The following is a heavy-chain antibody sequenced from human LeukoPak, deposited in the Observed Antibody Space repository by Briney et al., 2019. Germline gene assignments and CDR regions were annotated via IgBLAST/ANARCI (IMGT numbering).Heavy chain of an antibody. CDR1: GGSISSYY. D-gene: IGHD2-15*01. CDR3: ARVAALGAFEI. J-gene: IGHJ3*02. CDR2: IYYSGST. Sequence: SETLSLTCTVSGGSISSYYWSWIRQPPGKGLEWIGYIYYSGSTNYNPSLKSRVTISVDTSKNQFSLKLSSVTAADTAVYYCARVAALGAFEIWGQGTMVTVSS. V-gene: IGHV4-59*01.